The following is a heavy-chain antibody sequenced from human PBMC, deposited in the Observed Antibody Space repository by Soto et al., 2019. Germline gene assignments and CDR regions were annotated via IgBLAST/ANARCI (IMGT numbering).Heavy chain of an antibody. V-gene: IGHV4-31*03. J-gene: IGHJ3*02. D-gene: IGHD3-10*01. CDR1: GGSISSGGYY. CDR3: ARFYMVRGVMGAFDI. CDR2: IYYIGST. Sequence: SETLSLTCTVSGGSISSGGYYWSWIPQHPGKGLEWIGYIYYIGSTYYNPSLKSRVSISVDTSKNQFSLKLSSVTAADTAVYYCARFYMVRGVMGAFDIWGQGTMVT.